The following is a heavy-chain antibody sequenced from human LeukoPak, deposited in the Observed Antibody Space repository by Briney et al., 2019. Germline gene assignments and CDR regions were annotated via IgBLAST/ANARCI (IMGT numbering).Heavy chain of an antibody. D-gene: IGHD1-26*01. CDR1: GFTFSSYA. Sequence: QPGGSLRLSCAASGFTFSSYAMSWVRQAPGKGLEWVSAISGSGYTTEYADSVKGRFTMSRDNSKNTLYLQMNSLRAEDTALYYCAKSELLPIPHNFDYWGQGTLVTVSS. CDR2: ISGSGYTT. CDR3: AKSELLPIPHNFDY. V-gene: IGHV3-23*01. J-gene: IGHJ4*02.